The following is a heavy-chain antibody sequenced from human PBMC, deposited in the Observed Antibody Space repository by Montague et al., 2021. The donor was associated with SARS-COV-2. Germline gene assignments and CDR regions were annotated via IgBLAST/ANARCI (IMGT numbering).Heavy chain of an antibody. V-gene: IGHV3-30-3*01. D-gene: IGHD3-10*01. Sequence: SLRLSCSASGFTFSSYGMHWVRQAPGKGLEWVAVMSCDGSNKYYADSVKGRFTISRDNSKNTLYLQMNSLRVEDTAVYYCARDSYLSGFDYWGQGTLVTVSS. CDR3: ARDSYLSGFDY. CDR1: GFTFSSYG. CDR2: MSCDGSNK. J-gene: IGHJ4*02.